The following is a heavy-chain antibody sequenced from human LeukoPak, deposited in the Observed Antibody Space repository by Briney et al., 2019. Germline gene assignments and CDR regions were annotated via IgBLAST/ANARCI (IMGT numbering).Heavy chain of an antibody. CDR2: IYTSGST. CDR1: GGSISSYY. CDR3: ARGSIRGVTSPFDH. D-gene: IGHD3-10*01. Sequence: KASETLSLTCTVSGGSISSYYWSWIRQPAGKGLEWIGRIYTSGSTNYNPSLKSRVTMSVDTSKNQFSLKLSSVTAADTAVYYCARGSIRGVTSPFDHWGQGTLVTVSS. V-gene: IGHV4-4*07. J-gene: IGHJ4*02.